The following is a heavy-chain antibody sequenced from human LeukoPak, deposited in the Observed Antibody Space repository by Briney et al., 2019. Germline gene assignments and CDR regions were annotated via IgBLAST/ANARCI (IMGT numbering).Heavy chain of an antibody. D-gene: IGHD3-22*01. J-gene: IGHJ4*01. CDR3: ARRTYYYDSRGYYRYRIFDY. Sequence: GASVKVSCKASGYTFTSYDINWVRQATGQGLEWMGWMNPNSGNTGYAQKFQGRVTITRNTSISTAYMDLSSLRPEDNAVYYCARRTYYYDSRGYYRYRIFDYWGQGTLVTVSS. V-gene: IGHV1-8*03. CDR2: MNPNSGNT. CDR1: GYTFTSYD.